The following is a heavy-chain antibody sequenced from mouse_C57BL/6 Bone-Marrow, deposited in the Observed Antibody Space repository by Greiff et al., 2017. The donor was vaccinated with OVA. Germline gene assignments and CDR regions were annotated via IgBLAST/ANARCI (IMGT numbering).Heavy chain of an antibody. J-gene: IGHJ2*01. V-gene: IGHV1-62-2*01. CDR2: FYPGSGSI. D-gene: IGHD2-3*01. CDR3: ARHEEGYDGYSGVFDY. CDR1: GYTFTEYT. Sequence: QVQLKESGAELVKPGASVKLSCKASGYTFTEYTIHWVKQRSGQGLEWIGWFYPGSGSIKYNEKFKDKATLTADKSSSTVYMELSRLTSEDSAVYFCARHEEGYDGYSGVFDYWGQGTTLTVSS.